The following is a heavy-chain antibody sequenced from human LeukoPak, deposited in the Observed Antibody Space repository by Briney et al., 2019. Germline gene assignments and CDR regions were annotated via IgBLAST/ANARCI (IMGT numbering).Heavy chain of an antibody. V-gene: IGHV5-51*01. CDR2: IYPGDSDT. CDR3: ARQGSGSGIPYGMDV. J-gene: IGHJ6*02. CDR1: GYSFTSYW. Sequence: GESLKISCKGSGYSFTSYWICWGRQMPGKGLGWMGIIYPGDSDTRYSPSFQGQVTISADKSISTAYLQWSSLKASDTAMYYCARQGSGSGIPYGMDVWGQGTTVTVSS. D-gene: IGHD3-10*01.